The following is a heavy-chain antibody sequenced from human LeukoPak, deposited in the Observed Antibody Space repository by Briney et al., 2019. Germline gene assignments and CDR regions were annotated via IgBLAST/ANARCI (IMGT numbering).Heavy chain of an antibody. CDR2: NNPNSGGT. CDR1: GYTFTDYH. CDR3: ARVRAIAATGTGARYFQD. D-gene: IGHD1-1*01. Sequence: RASVKVSCKASGYTFTDYHIYWLRQAPGQGLEWMGWNNPNSGGTNYAQKFQGRVTMTRGKSTNTAYMELSTLRSDATAVYFCARVRAIAATGTGARYFQDWGQGTLVTVSS. V-gene: IGHV1-2*02. J-gene: IGHJ1*01.